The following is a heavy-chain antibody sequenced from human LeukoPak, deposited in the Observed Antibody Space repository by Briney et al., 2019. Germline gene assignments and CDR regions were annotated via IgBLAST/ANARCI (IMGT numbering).Heavy chain of an antibody. J-gene: IGHJ6*02. D-gene: IGHD6-19*01. CDR2: IYHNDDK. Sequence: ESGPTLVNPTLTLTLTCTFSGFSLTTIGVGVAWIRQPPGKALEWLALIYHNDDKRYSPSLKGRLTITKDTSKNQVVLTVTNMDPVDTATYYCAHLGSSGLVGMDVWGQGTTVTVSS. CDR1: GFSLTTIGVG. V-gene: IGHV2-5*01. CDR3: AHLGSSGLVGMDV.